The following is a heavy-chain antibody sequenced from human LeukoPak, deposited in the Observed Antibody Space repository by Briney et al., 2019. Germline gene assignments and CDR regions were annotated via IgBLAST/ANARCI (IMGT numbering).Heavy chain of an antibody. V-gene: IGHV3-7*01. CDR1: GFTFSTYW. Sequence: GGSLRLSCAASGFTFSTYWMSWVRQAPGKGLEWVANIKQDGSEKNYVDSVKGRFTISRDNSKNTLYLQMNSLRAEDTAVYYCAREVAVAGATFFDCWGQGTLVTVSS. J-gene: IGHJ4*02. D-gene: IGHD6-19*01. CDR3: AREVAVAGATFFDC. CDR2: IKQDGSEK.